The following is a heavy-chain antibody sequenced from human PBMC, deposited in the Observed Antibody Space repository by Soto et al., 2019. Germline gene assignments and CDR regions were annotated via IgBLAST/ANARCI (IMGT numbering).Heavy chain of an antibody. Sequence: KPSETLSLTCTVSGGSISSYYWSWIRQPPGKGLEWIGYIYYSGSTNYNPSLKSRVTISVDTSKNQFSLKLSSVTAADTAVYYCARALDYSSSWYSYYYYGMDVWGQGTTVTVSS. D-gene: IGHD6-13*01. CDR1: GGSISSYY. CDR2: IYYSGST. J-gene: IGHJ6*02. V-gene: IGHV4-59*01. CDR3: ARALDYSSSWYSYYYYGMDV.